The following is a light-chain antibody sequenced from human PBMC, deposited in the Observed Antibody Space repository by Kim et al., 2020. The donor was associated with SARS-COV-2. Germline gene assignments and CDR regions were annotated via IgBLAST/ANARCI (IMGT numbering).Light chain of an antibody. V-gene: IGLV2-11*01. CDR1: ISEVGGYNY. J-gene: IGLJ3*02. Sequence: SSAITCTGTISEVGGYNYVSWYHQHPGKAPKLMIYDVRKRPSGVPDRFSGSKSGNTASLTISGLQAEDEADYYCCSYAGSYTLRVFGGGTQLTVL. CDR2: DVR. CDR3: CSYAGSYTLRV.